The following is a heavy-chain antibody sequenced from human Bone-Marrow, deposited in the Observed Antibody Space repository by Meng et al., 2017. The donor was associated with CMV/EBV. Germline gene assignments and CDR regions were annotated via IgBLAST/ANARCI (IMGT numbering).Heavy chain of an antibody. J-gene: IGHJ4*02. D-gene: IGHD5/OR15-5a*01. V-gene: IGHV4-39*07. CDR2: IHYRGST. CDR1: GGSISSRNYY. CDR3: ARSSDVSGSLDY. Sequence: GSLRLSCTVSGGSISSRNYYWGWIRQPPGKGLELIGSIHYRGSTYCNPSLKSRVTISVDTSKDQFSLKLSSGTAADAAVYFCARSSDVSGSLDYWGQGTLVTISS.